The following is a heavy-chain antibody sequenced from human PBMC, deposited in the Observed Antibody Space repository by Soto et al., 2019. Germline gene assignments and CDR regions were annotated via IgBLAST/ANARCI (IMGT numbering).Heavy chain of an antibody. J-gene: IGHJ4*02. Sequence: SETLSLTCTVSGGSISSGDFYWSWIRQPPGKGLDWIGYIYYGGSTYYNPSLKSRVTISVDTSKNQFSLKLNSVTAADTAVYYCATYANYNHYWGQGTLVTVSS. CDR3: ATYANYNHY. D-gene: IGHD4-4*01. CDR1: GGSISSGDFY. V-gene: IGHV4-30-4*02. CDR2: IYYGGST.